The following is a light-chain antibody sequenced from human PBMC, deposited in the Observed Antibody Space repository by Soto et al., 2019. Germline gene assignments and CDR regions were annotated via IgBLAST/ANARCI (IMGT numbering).Light chain of an antibody. V-gene: IGLV2-14*01. CDR2: EVS. Sequence: QSALTQPASVSGSPGQSITISCTGTSSDVGGYNFVSWYQHHPGKAPKLIIYEVSNRPSGVSNRFSASKSGNTASLTISGLQAEDEADYYCSSYPNSSTLVGFGGGTQLTVL. J-gene: IGLJ2*01. CDR3: SSYPNSSTLVG. CDR1: SSDVGGYNF.